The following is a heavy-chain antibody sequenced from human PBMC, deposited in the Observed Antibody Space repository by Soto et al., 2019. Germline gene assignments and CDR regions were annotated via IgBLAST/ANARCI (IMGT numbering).Heavy chain of an antibody. Sequence: QVQLVQSASEVQKPGTSVKVSCKASGYSFNDYYIHWVRQAPGQGPEWMGWISPSSGGTHYAPKLEGRVTLPRDTSISTAYMDLSTLRSDDTAVYYCARGPRKELWFPTVYWGQGTLVTVSS. CDR2: ISPSSGGT. J-gene: IGHJ4*02. CDR3: ARGPRKELWFPTVY. CDR1: GYSFNDYY. D-gene: IGHD3-16*02. V-gene: IGHV1-2*02.